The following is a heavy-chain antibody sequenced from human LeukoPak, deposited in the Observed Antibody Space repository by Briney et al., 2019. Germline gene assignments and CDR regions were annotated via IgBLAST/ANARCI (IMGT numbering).Heavy chain of an antibody. CDR1: GGTFSSYA. CDR2: IIPIFGTA. V-gene: IGHV1-69*01. CDR3: ATAGGRGSSALEYFQH. Sequence: SVKVSCKASGGTFSSYAISWMRQAPGQGLEWMGGIIPIFGTANYAQKFQGRVTITADESTSTAYMELSSLRSEDTAVYYCATAGGRGSSALEYFQHWGQGTLVTVSS. D-gene: IGHD3-10*01. J-gene: IGHJ1*01.